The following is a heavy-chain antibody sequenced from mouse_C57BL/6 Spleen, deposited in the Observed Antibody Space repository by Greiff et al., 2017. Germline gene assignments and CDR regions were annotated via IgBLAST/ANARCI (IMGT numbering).Heavy chain of an antibody. J-gene: IGHJ3*01. CDR2: IDPSDSET. V-gene: IGHV1-52*01. D-gene: IGHD3-2*02. CDR1: GYTFTSYW. CDR3: ARRSSGYWFAY. Sequence: VQLQQPGAELVRPGSSVKLSCKASGYTFTSYWMHWVKQRPIQGLEWIGNIDPSDSETHYNQKFKDKATLTVDKSSSTAYMQLSSLTSDDSAVYYCARRSSGYWFAYWGQGTLVTVSA.